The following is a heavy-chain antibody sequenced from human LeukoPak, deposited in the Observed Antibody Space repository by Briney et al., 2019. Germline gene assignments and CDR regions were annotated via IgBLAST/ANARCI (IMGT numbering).Heavy chain of an antibody. CDR1: GFTFDDYT. V-gene: IGHV3-43*01. J-gene: IGHJ4*02. Sequence: GGSLRLSCAASGFTFDDYTMHWARQAPGKGLEWVSLISWDGGSTYYADSVKGRFTISRDNSKNSLYLQMNSLRTEDTALYYCAKGYRLVLDYWGQGTLVTVSS. CDR2: ISWDGGST. D-gene: IGHD6-19*01. CDR3: AKGYRLVLDY.